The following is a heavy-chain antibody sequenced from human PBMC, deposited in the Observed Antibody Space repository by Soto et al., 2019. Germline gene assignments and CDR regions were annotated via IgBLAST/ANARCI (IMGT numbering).Heavy chain of an antibody. CDR1: GYTFTSYY. CDR2: INPSGGST. J-gene: IGHJ6*02. D-gene: IGHD2-8*01. Sequence: ASVKVSCKASGYTFTSYYMHWVRQAPGQGLDWMGIINPSGGSTSYAQKFQGRVTMTRDTSTSTVYMELSSLRSEDTAVYYCARQARYCTNGVCSAYGMDVWGQGTTVTVSS. V-gene: IGHV1-46*01. CDR3: ARQARYCTNGVCSAYGMDV.